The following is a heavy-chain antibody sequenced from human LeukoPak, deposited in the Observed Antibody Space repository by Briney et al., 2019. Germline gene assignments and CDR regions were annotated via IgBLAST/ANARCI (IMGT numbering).Heavy chain of an antibody. Sequence: SETLSLTCAVYGGSFSGYYWSWIRQPPGKGLEWIGEINHSGSTNYNPSLKSRVTISVDTSKNQFSLKLSSVTAADTAVYYCAGELATISMPRRPYGMDVWGQGTRSPSP. CDR3: AGELATISMPRRPYGMDV. D-gene: IGHD5-12*01. V-gene: IGHV4-34*01. J-gene: IGHJ6*02. CDR1: GGSFSGYY. CDR2: INHSGST.